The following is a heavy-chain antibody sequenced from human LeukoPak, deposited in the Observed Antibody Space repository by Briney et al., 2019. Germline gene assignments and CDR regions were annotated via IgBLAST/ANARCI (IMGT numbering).Heavy chain of an antibody. J-gene: IGHJ3*02. CDR3: AKDSSSWIDAFDI. Sequence: PSETLSLTCSVSGGSISSSSYYWGWIRQPPGKGLEWVGSIYYTGGTYYNPSLKSRVTISVDTSKNQLSLKLSSVTAADTAVYYYAKDSSSWIDAFDIWGQGTMVTVSS. CDR1: GGSISSSSYY. V-gene: IGHV4-39*07. CDR2: IYYTGGT. D-gene: IGHD6-13*01.